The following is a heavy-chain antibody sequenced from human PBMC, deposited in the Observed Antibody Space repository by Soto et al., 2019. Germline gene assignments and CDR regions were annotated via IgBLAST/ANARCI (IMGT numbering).Heavy chain of an antibody. J-gene: IGHJ2*01. CDR3: ATGYCSSTSCSKRSRSGSYFDL. CDR2: FDPEDGET. D-gene: IGHD2-2*01. CDR1: GYTLTELS. Sequence: QVQLVQSGAEVKKPGASVKVSCKVSGYTLTELSMHWVRQAPGKGLEWMGGFDPEDGETIYAQKFQGRVTMTEDTSTDTAYMELSSLRSEDTAVYYCATGYCSSTSCSKRSRSGSYFDLWGRGTLVTVSS. V-gene: IGHV1-24*01.